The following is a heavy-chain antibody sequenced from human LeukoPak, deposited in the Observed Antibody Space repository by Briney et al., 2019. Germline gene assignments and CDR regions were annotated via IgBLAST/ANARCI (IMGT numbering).Heavy chain of an antibody. D-gene: IGHD4-23*01. Sequence: GGSLRLSCAASGFTVRSNYMSWVRKAPGKGLEWVSVIYSGGSTYYADSVKGRFTISRDNSKNTLNLQMHSLRAEDTAVYYCARDVGDYGGNGFDYWGQGTLVTVSS. CDR1: GFTVRSNY. CDR2: IYSGGST. J-gene: IGHJ4*02. CDR3: ARDVGDYGGNGFDY. V-gene: IGHV3-53*01.